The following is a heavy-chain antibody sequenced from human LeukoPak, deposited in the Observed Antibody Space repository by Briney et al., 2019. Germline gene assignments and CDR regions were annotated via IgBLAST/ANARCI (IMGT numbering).Heavy chain of an antibody. V-gene: IGHV3-23*01. Sequence: GGSLRLSCAASGFSFSSYWMSWVRQAPGKGLEWVSGISGSGDNTYYADSVKGRFTISRDNSKNTLYVQVNSLGTEDTAAYYCAKGSYYDSSGSFYFDYWGQGTLVTVSS. CDR1: GFSFSSYW. J-gene: IGHJ4*02. D-gene: IGHD3-22*01. CDR3: AKGSYYDSSGSFYFDY. CDR2: ISGSGDNT.